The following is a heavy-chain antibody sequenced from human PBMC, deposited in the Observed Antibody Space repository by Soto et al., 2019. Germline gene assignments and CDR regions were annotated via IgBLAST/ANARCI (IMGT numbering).Heavy chain of an antibody. V-gene: IGHV4-39*01. D-gene: IGHD6-19*01. CDR1: GVTISSNSYY. Sequence: SETLSLTCPVSGVTISSNSYYWGWIRQPPGKGLEWIGSIYYSGSTYYNPSLKSRVTISVDTSKNQFSLKLSSVTAAATAVYYGASHERLWAHAYISGWVYLDYWGRGSRVTVPS. CDR2: IYYSGST. CDR3: ASHERLWAHAYISGWVYLDY. J-gene: IGHJ4*02.